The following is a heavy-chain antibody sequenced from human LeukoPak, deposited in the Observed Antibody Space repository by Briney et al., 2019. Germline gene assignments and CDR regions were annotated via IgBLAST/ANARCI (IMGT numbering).Heavy chain of an antibody. Sequence: SETLSLTRTVSGGSISSYYWSWIRQPAGKGLEWIGRIYTSGSTNYNPSLKSRVTMSVDTSKNQFSLKLSSVTAADTAVYYCARGPYSSSRGGAFGDYWGQGTLVTVSS. J-gene: IGHJ4*02. D-gene: IGHD6-13*01. V-gene: IGHV4-4*07. CDR2: IYTSGST. CDR3: ARGPYSSSRGGAFGDY. CDR1: GGSISSYY.